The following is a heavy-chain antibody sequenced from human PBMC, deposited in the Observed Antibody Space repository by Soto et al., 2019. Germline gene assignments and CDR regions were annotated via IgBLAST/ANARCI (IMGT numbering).Heavy chain of an antibody. J-gene: IGHJ4*02. Sequence: SVKVSCKASGGTFSSYAISWVRQAPGQGLEWMGGIIPIFGTANYAQKFQGRATITADESTSTAYMELSSLRSEDTAVYYCASNSYYYDSSALGCFDYWGQGTLVTVSS. CDR3: ASNSYYYDSSALGCFDY. D-gene: IGHD3-22*01. V-gene: IGHV1-69*13. CDR1: GGTFSSYA. CDR2: IIPIFGTA.